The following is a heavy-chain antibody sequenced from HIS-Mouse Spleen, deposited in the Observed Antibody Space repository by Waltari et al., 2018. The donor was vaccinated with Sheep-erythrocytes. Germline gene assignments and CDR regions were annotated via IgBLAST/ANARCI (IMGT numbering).Heavy chain of an antibody. CDR2: KSYDGSNK. V-gene: IGHV3-30*04. CDR1: GFTFRSYA. CDR3: ARSDYYDRRLGLGVY. Sequence: QVQLVESGGGVVQPGRSLRLSCAASGFTFRSYAMHWVRQAPGKGLEWVAVKSYDGSNKYYADSVKGRFTISRDNSKNTLYLQMNSLRAEDTAVYYCARSDYYDRRLGLGVYWGQGTLVTVSS. D-gene: IGHD3-22*01. J-gene: IGHJ4*02.